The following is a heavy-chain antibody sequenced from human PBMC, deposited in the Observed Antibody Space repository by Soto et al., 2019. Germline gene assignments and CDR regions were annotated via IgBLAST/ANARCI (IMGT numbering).Heavy chain of an antibody. CDR3: ARHGRGLPWAAFYYYYYMDV. CDR2: IYYSGST. CDR1: GGSISSYY. J-gene: IGHJ6*03. Sequence: PSETLSLTCTVSGGSISSYYWSWIRQPPGKGLDWFGYIYYSGSTNYNPFLKSRVTISVDTSKNQFSLKLSSVTAADTAVHYCARHGRGLPWAAFYYYYYMDVWGKGTTVTVSS. D-gene: IGHD2-15*01. V-gene: IGHV4-59*08.